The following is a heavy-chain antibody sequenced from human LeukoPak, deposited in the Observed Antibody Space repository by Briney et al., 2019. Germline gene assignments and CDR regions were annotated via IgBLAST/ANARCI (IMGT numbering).Heavy chain of an antibody. CDR3: ARACSGGNCYSDNWFDP. J-gene: IGHJ5*02. CDR1: GYTFTGYY. CDR2: INPNSGDT. D-gene: IGHD2-15*01. Sequence: ASVKVSCKASGYTFTGYYMHWVRQAPGQGLEWMGRINPNSGDTNYAQKFQGRVTMTRHTSISTAYMELSRLRSDDTAVYYCARACSGGNCYSDNWFDPWGQGTLVTVSS. V-gene: IGHV1-2*06.